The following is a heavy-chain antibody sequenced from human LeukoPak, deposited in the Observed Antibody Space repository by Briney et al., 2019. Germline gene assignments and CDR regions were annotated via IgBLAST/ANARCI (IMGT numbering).Heavy chain of an antibody. CDR1: GFTFSSYT. CDR2: ISSGSSHI. V-gene: IGHV3-21*01. CDR3: ASNYGG. Sequence: GGSLRLSCVASGFTFSSYTMNWVRQAPGRGLEWVSFISSGSSHIYYAHSVTGRFTISRDNAKNSLYLQMNSLRAEDTALYYCASNYGGWGQGTLVTVSS. J-gene: IGHJ4*02. D-gene: IGHD4-11*01.